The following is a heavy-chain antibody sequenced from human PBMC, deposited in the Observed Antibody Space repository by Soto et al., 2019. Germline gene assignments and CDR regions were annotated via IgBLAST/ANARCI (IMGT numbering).Heavy chain of an antibody. J-gene: IGHJ6*02. V-gene: IGHV3-21*01. CDR2: ISSSSSYI. D-gene: IGHD6-13*01. CDR1: GFTFSSYS. Sequence: EVQLLESGGGLVQPGGSLRLSCAASGFTFSSYSMNWVRQAPGKGLEWVSSISSSSSYIYYADSVKGRFTISRDNAKNSLYLQMNSLRAEDTAVYYCARSTSRGYGMDVWGQGTTVTVSS. CDR3: ARSTSRGYGMDV.